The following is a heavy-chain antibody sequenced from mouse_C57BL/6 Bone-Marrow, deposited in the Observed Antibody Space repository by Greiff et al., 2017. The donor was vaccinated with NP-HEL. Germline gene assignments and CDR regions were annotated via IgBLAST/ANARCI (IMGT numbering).Heavy chain of an antibody. D-gene: IGHD2-1*01. CDR2: IRNKANGYTT. J-gene: IGHJ3*01. Sequence: EVKLVESGGGLVQPGGSLSLSCAASGFTFTDYYMSWVRQPPGKALEWLGFIRNKANGYTTEYSASVKGRFTISRDNSQSILYLQMNALRAEDSATYYCASLYGNQAWFAYWGQGTLVTVSA. CDR3: ASLYGNQAWFAY. CDR1: GFTFTDYY. V-gene: IGHV7-3*01.